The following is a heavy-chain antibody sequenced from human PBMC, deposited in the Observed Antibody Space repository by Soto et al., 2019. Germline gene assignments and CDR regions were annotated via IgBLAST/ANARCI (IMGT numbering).Heavy chain of an antibody. CDR1: GYRFTSYW. Sequence: PGESPKISCKGSGYRFTSYWIGWVRQMPGKGLEWMGIIYPGDSDTRYSPSFQGQVTISADKSINTAYLQWSSLKASDTAIYYCARPARTAMVTYYYGLDVWGQGTTVTVSS. CDR3: ARPARTAMVTYYYGLDV. V-gene: IGHV5-51*01. CDR2: IYPGDSDT. D-gene: IGHD5-18*01. J-gene: IGHJ6*02.